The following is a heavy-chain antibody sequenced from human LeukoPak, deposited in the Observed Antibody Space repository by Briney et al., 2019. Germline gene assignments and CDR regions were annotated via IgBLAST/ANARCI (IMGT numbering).Heavy chain of an antibody. V-gene: IGHV3-7*01. J-gene: IGHJ4*02. D-gene: IGHD2-8*01. CDR2: IKEDGSEK. CDR3: ARDHGYCANGVCYMQNDY. CDR1: GFTFSSYW. Sequence: GGSLRLSCAASGFTFSSYWMTWFRQAPGKGLEWVAHIKEDGSEKYYVDSVRGRFTISRDNAKNSVYLQMNSLRAEDTAVYFCARDHGYCANGVCYMQNDYWGQGTLVTVSS.